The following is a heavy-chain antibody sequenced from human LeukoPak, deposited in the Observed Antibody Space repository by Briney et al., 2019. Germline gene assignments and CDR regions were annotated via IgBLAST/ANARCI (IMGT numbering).Heavy chain of an antibody. CDR3: ARFPSDPYDYGDFLGPYWYFDL. CDR2: INPSGGST. D-gene: IGHD4-17*01. Sequence: GASVKVSCKASGYTFTSYYMHWVRQAPGQGLEWMGIINPSGGSTSYAQKFQGRVTMTRDTSTSTVYMELSSLRSDDTAVYYCARFPSDPYDYGDFLGPYWYFDLWGRGTLVTVSS. V-gene: IGHV1-46*01. CDR1: GYTFTSYY. J-gene: IGHJ2*01.